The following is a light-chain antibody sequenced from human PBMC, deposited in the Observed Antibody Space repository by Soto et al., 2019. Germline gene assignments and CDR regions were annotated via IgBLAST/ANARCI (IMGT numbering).Light chain of an antibody. CDR1: QSISSH. Sequence: DIQMTQSPSSLSASVGDRITITCRASQSISSHLNWYQQKPGKAPNLLIYTASSLESGVPSRFSGSGSGTDFTLTIASLQPEDFATYFCQQSYSRPRTFGQGTKVDI. CDR3: QQSYSRPRT. J-gene: IGKJ1*01. V-gene: IGKV1-39*01. CDR2: TAS.